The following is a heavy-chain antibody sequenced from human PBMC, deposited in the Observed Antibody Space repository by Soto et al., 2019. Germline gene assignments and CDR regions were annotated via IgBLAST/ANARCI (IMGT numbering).Heavy chain of an antibody. V-gene: IGHV1-2*02. CDR2: INPNSGGT. CDR3: AKEPATATPEGVDF. Sequence: XAVKVSYKASGYTSSYYYIQWVRQAPGQGLEWMGWINPNSGGTRYAPKFQGGVTMTRDTSITTAYMELSRLRSGDTAVYYCAKEPATATPEGVDFWGQGTLVTVSP. D-gene: IGHD1-1*01. J-gene: IGHJ4*02. CDR1: GYTSSYYY.